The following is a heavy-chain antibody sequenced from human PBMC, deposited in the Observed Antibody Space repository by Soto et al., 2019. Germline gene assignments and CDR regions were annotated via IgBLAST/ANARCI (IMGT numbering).Heavy chain of an antibody. CDR1: GFSLSTTSVA. CDR3: AHSDSTPLFSDL. Sequence: QITLKESGPALLKPTQTLTLTCTFSGFSLSTTSVAVGWIRQPPGKALEWLSLIYWNDREADNPSLRGRLTVSKHASQSQVLLTMTNMTPVDTGTSSCAHSDSTPLFSDLWGPGTRVTVSS. J-gene: IGHJ4*02. V-gene: IGHV2-5*01. CDR2: IYWNDRE. D-gene: IGHD3-3*01.